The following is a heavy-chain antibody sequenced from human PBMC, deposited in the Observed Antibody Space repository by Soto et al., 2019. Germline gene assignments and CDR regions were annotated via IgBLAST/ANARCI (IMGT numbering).Heavy chain of an antibody. CDR3: AKDGAATYYYDSSRYHYYGMHV. V-gene: IGHV3-23*01. Sequence: VGSLRLSCASSVCTFSSYAMSCVRQAPGKWLEWVSAISGSGGSTYYADSVKGRFTISRDNSKNTLYLQMNSLRAEDTAVYYCAKDGAATYYYDSSRYHYYGMHVLGQGTTVTVSS. J-gene: IGHJ6*02. CDR2: ISGSGGST. D-gene: IGHD3-22*01. CDR1: VCTFSSYA.